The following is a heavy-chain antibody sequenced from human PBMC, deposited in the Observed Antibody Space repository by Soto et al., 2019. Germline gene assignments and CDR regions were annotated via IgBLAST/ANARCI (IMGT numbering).Heavy chain of an antibody. CDR2: IYYSGST. J-gene: IGHJ4*02. CDR1: GGSISSYY. Sequence: SETLSLTCTVSGGSISSYYWSWIRQPPGKGLEWIGYIYYSGSTNYNPSLKSRVTISVDTSKNQFSLKLSSVTAADTAVYYCARCHWGANGVCYDYFDYWGQGTLVTVFS. V-gene: IGHV4-59*01. CDR3: ARCHWGANGVCYDYFDY. D-gene: IGHD2-8*01.